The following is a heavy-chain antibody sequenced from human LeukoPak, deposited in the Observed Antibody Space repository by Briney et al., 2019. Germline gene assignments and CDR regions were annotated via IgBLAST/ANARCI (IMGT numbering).Heavy chain of an antibody. CDR3: AKGNYNYDFWSGHDY. CDR1: GFTFSSCA. J-gene: IGHJ4*02. CDR2: ISGSGGSS. D-gene: IGHD3-3*01. Sequence: GGSLRLSCAASGFTFSSCAMSWVRQAPGKGLESVSIISGSGGSSYHADSVKGRFTISRDNSKNTLHLQMNSLRPEDTAVYYCAKGNYNYDFWSGHDYWGQGTLVTVSS. V-gene: IGHV3-23*01.